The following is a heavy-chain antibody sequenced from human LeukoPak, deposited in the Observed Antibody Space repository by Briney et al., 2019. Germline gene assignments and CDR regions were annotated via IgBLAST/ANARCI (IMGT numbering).Heavy chain of an antibody. Sequence: SETLSLTCTVSGGSISSGDYYWSWIRQPPGKGLEWIGYIYYSGSTYYNPSLKSRVTISVDTSKNQFSLKLSSVTAADTAVYYCARAGAYGDYEVAWSDPWGQGTLVTVSS. CDR1: GGSISSGDYY. J-gene: IGHJ5*02. CDR2: IYYSGST. D-gene: IGHD4-17*01. V-gene: IGHV4-30-4*01. CDR3: ARAGAYGDYEVAWSDP.